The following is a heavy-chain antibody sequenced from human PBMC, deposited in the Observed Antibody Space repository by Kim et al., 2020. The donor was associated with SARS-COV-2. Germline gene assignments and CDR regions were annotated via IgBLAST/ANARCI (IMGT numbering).Heavy chain of an antibody. V-gene: IGHV1-46*01. Sequence: KFQGRVTMTRETSTSTVYMELSSLRSEDTAVYYCARESVVVVAATGGFDYWGQGTLVTVSS. D-gene: IGHD2-15*01. J-gene: IGHJ4*02. CDR3: ARESVVVVAATGGFDY.